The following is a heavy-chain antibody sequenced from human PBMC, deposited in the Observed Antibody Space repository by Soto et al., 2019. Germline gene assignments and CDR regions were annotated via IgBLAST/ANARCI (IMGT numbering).Heavy chain of an antibody. J-gene: IGHJ6*03. CDR2: ISSNGGST. V-gene: IGHV3-64*01. CDR1: GFTFSSYA. D-gene: IGHD6-19*01. Sequence: EVQLVESGGGLVQPGGSLRLSCAASGFTFSSYAMHWVRQAPGKGREYVSAISSNGGSTYYANSVKGRFTISRDNSKNTLYLQMGSLRAEDMAVYYCARDSSSGWYYYYYYMDVWGKGTTVTVSS. CDR3: ARDSSSGWYYYYYYMDV.